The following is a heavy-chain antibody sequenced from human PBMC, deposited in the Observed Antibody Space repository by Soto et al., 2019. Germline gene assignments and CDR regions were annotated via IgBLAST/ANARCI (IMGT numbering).Heavy chain of an antibody. CDR1: GYTFTSYA. J-gene: IGHJ4*02. CDR2: INAGNGNT. CDR3: ARLPRGGQFDY. Sequence: QVQLVQSGAEVKKPGASVKVSCKASGYTFTSYAMHWVRQAPGQRLEWMGWINAGNGNTKYSKKFQGRVTITRDTSGGRAYMEVSRRKSEDTAVYYCARLPRGGQFDYWGQGTLVTVSS. D-gene: IGHD3-16*01. V-gene: IGHV1-3*01.